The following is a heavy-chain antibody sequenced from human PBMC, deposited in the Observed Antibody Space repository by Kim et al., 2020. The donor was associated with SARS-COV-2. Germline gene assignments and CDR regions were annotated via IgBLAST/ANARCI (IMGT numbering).Heavy chain of an antibody. CDR3: AEGWKRLLTVTPIYYFDD. D-gene: IGHD4-17*01. J-gene: IGHJ4*01. V-gene: IGHV4-34*01. CDR2: INHSGST. CDR1: GGSFSGYY. Sequence: SETLSLTCAAYGGSFSGYYWSWIRQPPAKGLEWIGEINHSGSTNYNPSLKSGVTISVDTSNNQFPLKLRSVTAADTAVYYCAEGWKRLLTVTPIYYFDDWGRGTLVTVSS.